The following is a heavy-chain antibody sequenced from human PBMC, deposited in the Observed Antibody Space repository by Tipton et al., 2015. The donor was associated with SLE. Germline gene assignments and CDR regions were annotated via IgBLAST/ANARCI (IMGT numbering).Heavy chain of an antibody. V-gene: IGHV4-61*02. J-gene: IGHJ6*03. CDR3: ARAGAGYYYYYYMDV. CDR2: VYTSGSP. CDR1: GVSISSDSYY. Sequence: TLSLTCTVSGVSISSDSYYWNWIRQPAGKGLEWIGRVYTSGSPYYNPSLESRVVMSMDKSKNQFSLKLTAVTAADTAVYYCARAGAGYYYYYYMDVWGKGTTVTVSS.